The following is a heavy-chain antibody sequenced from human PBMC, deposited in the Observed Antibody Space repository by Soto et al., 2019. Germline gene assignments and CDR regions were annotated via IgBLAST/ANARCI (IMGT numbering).Heavy chain of an antibody. CDR3: ARCAANNNHDSRSTGPGYE. CDR1: GYSISSGYY. CDR2: IYHSGST. Sequence: SETLSLTCAFSGYSISSGYYWGSIRQPPGKWLEWIGSIYHSGSTYYNPSLKSRVTISVDTSKNQFSLKLSSVTAADTAVYYCARCAANNNHDSRSTGPGYEWGQGILV. D-gene: IGHD4-17*01. V-gene: IGHV4-38-2*01. J-gene: IGHJ1*01.